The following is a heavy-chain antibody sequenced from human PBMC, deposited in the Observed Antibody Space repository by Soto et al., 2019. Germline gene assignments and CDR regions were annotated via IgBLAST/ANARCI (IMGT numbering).Heavy chain of an antibody. D-gene: IGHD3-3*01. J-gene: IGHJ6*02. Sequence: GGSLRLSCAVSGFDFSNSAMNWVRQAPGKGLQWVSGISGSGASTSHGDSVKGRFTISRDNSKNTLYLQMNSLRADDTAVYFCAKGHDFWTGYSYYCGMYIWGQGTTVTVSS. CDR2: ISGSGAST. V-gene: IGHV3-23*01. CDR3: AKGHDFWTGYSYYCGMYI. CDR1: GFDFSNSA.